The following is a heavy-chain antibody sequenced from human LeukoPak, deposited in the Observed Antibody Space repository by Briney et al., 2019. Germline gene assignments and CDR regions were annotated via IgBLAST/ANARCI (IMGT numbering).Heavy chain of an antibody. CDR1: GGSIRSSNYY. D-gene: IGHD3-3*01. Sequence: SETLSLTCTVSGGSIRSSNYYWGWIRQPPWKGLEWIGSIYYSGNTYYNPSLKSRVTISVDTSKNHFSLNLNSVTAADTAMYYCARHTHYDFVKGLFDPWGQGTLVTVSS. CDR3: ARHTHYDFVKGLFDP. V-gene: IGHV4-39*01. J-gene: IGHJ5*02. CDR2: IYYSGNT.